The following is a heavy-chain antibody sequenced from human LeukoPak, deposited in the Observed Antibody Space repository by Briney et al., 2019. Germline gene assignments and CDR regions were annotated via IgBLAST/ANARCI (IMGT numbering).Heavy chain of an antibody. Sequence: PSETLSLTCAVSGYSISSHCYWGWIRQPPGKGLEWIGSIYHSGSTYYNPSLKSRVTISVDTSKNQFSLKLSSLTAADTAVYYCARVDYYDSSGYPGNWYFDLWGRGTLVTVSS. CDR3: ARVDYYDSSGYPGNWYFDL. D-gene: IGHD3-22*01. CDR2: IYHSGST. CDR1: GYSISSHCY. J-gene: IGHJ2*01. V-gene: IGHV4-38-2*01.